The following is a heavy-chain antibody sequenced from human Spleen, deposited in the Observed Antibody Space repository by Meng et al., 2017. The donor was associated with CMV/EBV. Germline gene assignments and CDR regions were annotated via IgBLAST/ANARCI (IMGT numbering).Heavy chain of an antibody. CDR3: ARRHYYDSSGYDKHFDY. Sequence: GESLKISCKGSGYSFTSYWIGWVRQMPGKGLEWMGIIYPGDSDTRYSPSFQGQVTISVDKSISTAYLQWSSLKASDTAVYYCARRHYYDSSGYDKHFDYWGQGTRVTVSS. CDR2: IYPGDSDT. V-gene: IGHV5-51*01. D-gene: IGHD3-22*01. J-gene: IGHJ4*02. CDR1: GYSFTSYW.